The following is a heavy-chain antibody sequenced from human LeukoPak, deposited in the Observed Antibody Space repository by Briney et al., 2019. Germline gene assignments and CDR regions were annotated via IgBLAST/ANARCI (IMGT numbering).Heavy chain of an antibody. V-gene: IGHV3-48*01. D-gene: IGHD6-13*01. J-gene: IGHJ4*02. CDR2: ISSSSSTI. CDR3: AREVRGYSSSCSDY. Sequence: PGGSLRLSCAASGFTFSSYSMNWVRQAPGKGLEWVSYISSSSSTIYYADSVKGRFTISRDNAKNSLYLQMNSLRAEDTAVYYCAREVRGYSSSCSDYWGQGTLVTVSS. CDR1: GFTFSSYS.